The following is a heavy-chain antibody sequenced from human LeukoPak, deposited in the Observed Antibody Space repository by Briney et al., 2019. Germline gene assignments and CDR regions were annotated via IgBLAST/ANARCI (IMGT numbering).Heavy chain of an antibody. V-gene: IGHV3-66*01. CDR1: GFSVSDYH. Sequence: GGSLRLSCAASGFSVSDYHMSWVRQAPGKGPEWIAVIYGGGSTYYADSVRGRFTISRDNSKNSLYLQMNTLRAEDTALYYCARAPRYNWNDGYFDYWGQGTLVTVSS. J-gene: IGHJ4*02. D-gene: IGHD1-20*01. CDR2: IYGGGST. CDR3: ARAPRYNWNDGYFDY.